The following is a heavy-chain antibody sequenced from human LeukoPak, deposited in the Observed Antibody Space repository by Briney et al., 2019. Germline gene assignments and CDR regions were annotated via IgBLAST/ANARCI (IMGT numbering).Heavy chain of an antibody. CDR2: INHSGST. Sequence: SSETLSLTCAVYGGSFSGYYWSWIRQPPGKGLEWIGEINHSGSTNYNPSLKSRVTISVDTSKNQFSLKLSSVTAADTAVYHCARGGRGVIIRGFDYWGQGTLVIVSS. J-gene: IGHJ4*02. CDR3: ARGGRGVIIRGFDY. D-gene: IGHD3-10*01. CDR1: GGSFSGYY. V-gene: IGHV4-34*01.